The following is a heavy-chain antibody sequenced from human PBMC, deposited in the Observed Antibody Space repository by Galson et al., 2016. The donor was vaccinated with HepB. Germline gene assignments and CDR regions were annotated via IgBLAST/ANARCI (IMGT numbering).Heavy chain of an antibody. CDR1: GFTFSRYS. D-gene: IGHD3-10*01. J-gene: IGHJ4*02. V-gene: IGHV3-30*04. Sequence: SLRLSCAASGFTFSRYSAHWVRQAPGKGLEWVSVISQDGSNKSYADSVMGRFTISRDNSKNTLYLEMNSLRPEATAVYYCAGEAYLWFHNKGEYYFDYWGQGTLVTVSS. CDR2: ISQDGSNK. CDR3: AGEAYLWFHNKGEYYFDY.